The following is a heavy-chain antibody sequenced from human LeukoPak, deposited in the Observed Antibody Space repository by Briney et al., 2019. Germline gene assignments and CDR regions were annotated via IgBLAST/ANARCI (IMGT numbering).Heavy chain of an antibody. CDR1: GFTFSSYS. Sequence: GGSLRLSCTASGFTFSSYSMNWVRQAPGKGLEWVSSISSSSSYIYYADSVKGRFTISRDNAKNSLYLQMNSLRAKDTAVYYCARDPVKGYSYGYTDYWGQGTLVTVSS. J-gene: IGHJ4*02. CDR2: ISSSSSYI. CDR3: ARDPVKGYSYGYTDY. V-gene: IGHV3-21*01. D-gene: IGHD5-18*01.